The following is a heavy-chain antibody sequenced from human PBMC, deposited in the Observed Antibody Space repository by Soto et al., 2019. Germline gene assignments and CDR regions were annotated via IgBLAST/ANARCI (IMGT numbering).Heavy chain of an antibody. J-gene: IGHJ4*02. CDR2: IYYSGST. Sequence: SETLSLTCSVSGGSVSSDTYYWSWIRQPPGKGLEWIGYIYYSGSTNYNPSLKSRVTISVDTSKNQFSLKLRSVTAADTAVYYCARGSNPYYYDSSGYYSFDYWGQGTLVTVSS. V-gene: IGHV4-61*01. CDR1: GGSVSSDTYY. CDR3: ARGSNPYYYDSSGYYSFDY. D-gene: IGHD3-22*01.